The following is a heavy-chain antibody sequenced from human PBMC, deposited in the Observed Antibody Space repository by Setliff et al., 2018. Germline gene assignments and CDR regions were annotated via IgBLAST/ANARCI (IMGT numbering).Heavy chain of an antibody. CDR2: IRWGGTRK. V-gene: IGHV3-30*02. CDR1: DFTFSSYG. J-gene: IGHJ4*02. CDR3: AKDLWPTCGGDCYRPFDY. Sequence: PGGSLRLSCAASDFTFSSYGMHWVRQAPGKGLEWVAFIRWGGTRKDYADSVKGRFSISRDNSKNKLYLQMNSLRAEDTAVYYCAKDLWPTCGGDCYRPFDYWGQGTLVTVSS. D-gene: IGHD2-21*02.